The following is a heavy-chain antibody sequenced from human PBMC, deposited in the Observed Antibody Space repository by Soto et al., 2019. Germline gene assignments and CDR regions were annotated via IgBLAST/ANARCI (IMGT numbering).Heavy chain of an antibody. CDR1: GYIFTSYG. V-gene: IGHV1-18*01. CDR2: VGAYNGNT. Sequence: QVQLVQSGPEVKKPGASVKVSCKASGYIFTSYGISWVRQAHGQELEWMGCVGAYNGNTNFAQKVQSRVTMITYTSTSTAYMDLRSLRSDDTSLYYCAKSLDPPPARTPYCLFYMDVWGKGTTVNVSS. D-gene: IGHD6-6*01. CDR3: AKSLDPPPARTPYCLFYMDV. J-gene: IGHJ6*03.